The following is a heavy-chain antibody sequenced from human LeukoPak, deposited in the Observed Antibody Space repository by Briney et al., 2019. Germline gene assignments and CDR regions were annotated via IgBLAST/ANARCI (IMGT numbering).Heavy chain of an antibody. CDR2: ISYDGSNK. CDR3: ASGQYSSGWYDY. J-gene: IGHJ4*02. V-gene: IGHV3-30-3*01. CDR1: GFTFSSYA. Sequence: GGSLRLSCAASGFTFSSYAMHWVRQAPGKGLEWVAVISYDGSNKYYADSVKGRFTISRDNSKNTLYLQMNSLRAEDTAVYYCASGQYSSGWYDYWGQGTLVTVSS. D-gene: IGHD6-19*01.